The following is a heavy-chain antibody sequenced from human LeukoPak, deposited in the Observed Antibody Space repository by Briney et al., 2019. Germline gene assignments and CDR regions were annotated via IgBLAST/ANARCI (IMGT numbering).Heavy chain of an antibody. J-gene: IGHJ4*02. CDR3: ARDGGDLWPLDE. CDR2: IRNDGTNK. CDR1: GFTFSSYG. D-gene: IGHD3-16*01. Sequence: GGSLRLSCAASGFTFSSYGMHWVRQAPGKGLEWVAFIRNDGTNKYYVDSVKGRFTISRDNAKNSLSLEMKSLRLDDTAVYYCARDGGDLWPLDEWGRGTLVTVSS. V-gene: IGHV3-30*02.